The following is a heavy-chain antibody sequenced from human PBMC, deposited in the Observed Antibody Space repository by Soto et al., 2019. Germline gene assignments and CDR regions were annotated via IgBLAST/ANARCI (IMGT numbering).Heavy chain of an antibody. D-gene: IGHD3-10*01. CDR1: GGTFRNYP. CDR3: ARERAPILQDPHYGLDV. J-gene: IGHJ6*02. Sequence: QVQLVQSGAEVKKPGSSVKVSCKASGGTFRNYPITWVRQAPGQGLEWMGRVIPLLDMTNYAQTFQGRVTITADKSTSTSFMELSSLRSDDTAVYCARERAPILQDPHYGLDVWGQGTTVTVSS. V-gene: IGHV1-69*04. CDR2: VIPLLDMT.